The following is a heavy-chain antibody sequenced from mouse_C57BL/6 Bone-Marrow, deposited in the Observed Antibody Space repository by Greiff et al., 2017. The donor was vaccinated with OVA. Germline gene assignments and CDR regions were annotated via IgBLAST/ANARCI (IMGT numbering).Heavy chain of an antibody. CDR3: ARDAGGYSGFAY. CDR1: GFTFSDFY. Sequence: DVKLVESGGGLVQSGRSLRLSCATSGFTFSDFYMEWVRQAPGKGLEWIAASRNKANDYTTEYSASVKGRFIVSRDTSQSILYLQMNALRAEDTAIYYCARDAGGYSGFAYWGQGTLVTVSA. V-gene: IGHV7-1*01. D-gene: IGHD2-3*01. CDR2: SRNKANDYTT. J-gene: IGHJ3*01.